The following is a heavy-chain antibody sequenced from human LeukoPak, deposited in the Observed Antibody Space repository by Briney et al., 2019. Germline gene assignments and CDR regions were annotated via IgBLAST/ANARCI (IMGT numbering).Heavy chain of an antibody. CDR1: GFTFISYT. V-gene: IGHV3-21*01. Sequence: GGSLRLSCAASGFTFISYTMKWVRQAPGKGLEWVSSITGSSAYIYYADSVKGRFTISRDNAKNSLYLQMNSLRAEDTAVYYCARDNRMTTVVPRAFDIWGQGTMVTVSS. J-gene: IGHJ3*02. D-gene: IGHD4-23*01. CDR2: ITGSSAYI. CDR3: ARDNRMTTVVPRAFDI.